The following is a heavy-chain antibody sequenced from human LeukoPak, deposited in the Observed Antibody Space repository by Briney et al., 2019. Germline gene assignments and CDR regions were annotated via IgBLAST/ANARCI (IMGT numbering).Heavy chain of an antibody. CDR2: ISYDGSNK. J-gene: IGHJ3*02. D-gene: IGHD1-1*01. CDR3: AKEVQVERRKDGFDI. V-gene: IGHV3-30*18. Sequence: GGSLRLSCAASGFTFSSYGMHWVRQAPGKGLEWVAVISYDGSNKYYADSAKGRFTISRDNSKNTLYLQMNSLRAEDTAVYYCAKEVQVERRKDGFDIWGQGTMVTVSS. CDR1: GFTFSSYG.